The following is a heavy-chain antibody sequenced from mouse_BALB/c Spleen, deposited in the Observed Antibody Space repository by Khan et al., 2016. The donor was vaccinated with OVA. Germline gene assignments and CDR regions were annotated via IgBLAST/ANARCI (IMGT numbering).Heavy chain of an antibody. CDR3: AKFTPDYYSMDY. Sequence: VQLQESGPGLVAPSQSLSITCTVSGFSLTSYGVSWVHQSPGKGLEWLGVIWGDGSTNYHSTLISRLIISKDNSKSQVFLKLTGLQTDDTATYYCAKFTPDYYSMDYWGQGTSVTVSS. V-gene: IGHV2-3*01. CDR1: GFSLTSYG. J-gene: IGHJ4*01. D-gene: IGHD1-1*01. CDR2: IWGDGST.